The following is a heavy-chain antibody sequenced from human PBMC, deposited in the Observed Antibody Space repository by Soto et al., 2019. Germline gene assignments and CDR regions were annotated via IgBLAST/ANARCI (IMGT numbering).Heavy chain of an antibody. Sequence: QVQLQESGPGLVKPSETLSLTCTVSGGSISSYYWSWIRQPAGKGLEWIGRIYTSGSTNYNPSLKSRVTMSVDTSKNQFSLKLSSVTAADTAVYYCARDPKEEGGYCSRTSCPLYGMDVWGQGTTVTVSS. CDR2: IYTSGST. CDR1: GGSISSYY. D-gene: IGHD2-2*01. J-gene: IGHJ6*02. V-gene: IGHV4-4*07. CDR3: ARDPKEEGGYCSRTSCPLYGMDV.